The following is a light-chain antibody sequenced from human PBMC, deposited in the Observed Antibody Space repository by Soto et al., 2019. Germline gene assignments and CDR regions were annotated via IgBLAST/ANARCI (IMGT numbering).Light chain of an antibody. V-gene: IGKV3-11*01. CDR2: DAS. CDR1: QSVSNY. CDR3: QQRSSWPLLT. Sequence: EIVLTQSPATLSLATGERATLSCSASQSVSNYLAWFQQKPGQAPRLLIYDASNRATGIPARFSGSGTGTDFTLNISSLEPADFAVYYCQQRSSWPLLTFGGGTKVEI. J-gene: IGKJ4*01.